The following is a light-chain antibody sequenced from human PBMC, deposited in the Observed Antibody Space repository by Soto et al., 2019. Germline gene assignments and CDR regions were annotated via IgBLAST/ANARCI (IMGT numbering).Light chain of an antibody. V-gene: IGKV3-20*01. CDR1: QSVSSSY. CDR3: QQYGRSPWT. J-gene: IGKJ1*01. CDR2: GAS. Sequence: EIVLTQSPGTLSLSPGDRATLSCRASQSVSSSYLAWYQQKPGQAPGLLIYGASSRATGIPDRFSGSGSGTDFTLTISRLEPEEFAVYYCQQYGRSPWTFGQGTKVEVK.